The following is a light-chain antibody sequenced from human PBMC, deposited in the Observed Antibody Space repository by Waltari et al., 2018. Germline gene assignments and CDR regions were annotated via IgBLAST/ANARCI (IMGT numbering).Light chain of an antibody. J-gene: IGLJ3*02. CDR1: KLGDKY. V-gene: IGLV3-1*01. CDR3: QAWDSNTGV. CDR2: QDT. Sequence: SYALTQPPSVSVSPGQTSSITCSGDKLGDKYVYGYQQKAGQSPVLVMYQDTKRPSGIPERFSGSNSGNTATLTISGTQAMDEADYYCQAWDSNTGVFGGGTKLTVL.